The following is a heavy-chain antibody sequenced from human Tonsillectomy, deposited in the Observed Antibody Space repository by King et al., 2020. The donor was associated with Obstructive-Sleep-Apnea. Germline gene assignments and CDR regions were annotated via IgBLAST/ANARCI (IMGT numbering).Heavy chain of an antibody. Sequence: HVQLVESGGGVVQPGRSLRLSCAASGFTFSNYAMHWVRQAPGKGLEWVAVISYVGGNKFYAESVKGRFTISRDKSKNTLWLQMDSLRAEDTAVYYCARDRISGGYSVRGMDVWGQGTTVTVSS. CDR3: ARDRISGGYSVRGMDV. D-gene: IGHD1-26*01. J-gene: IGHJ6*02. CDR2: ISYVGGNK. V-gene: IGHV3-30*04. CDR1: GFTFSNYA.